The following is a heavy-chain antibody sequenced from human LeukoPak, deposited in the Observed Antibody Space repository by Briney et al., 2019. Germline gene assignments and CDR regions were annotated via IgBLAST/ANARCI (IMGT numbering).Heavy chain of an antibody. CDR1: GFTFSSYS. CDR3: ARACGGDCYDAFDI. V-gene: IGHV3-21*01. J-gene: IGHJ3*02. Sequence: GGSLRLSRAASGFTFSSYSMNWVRQAPGKGLEWVSSISSSSSYIYYADSVKGRFTISRDNAKNSLYLQMNSLRAEDTAVYYCARACGGDCYDAFDIWGQGTMVTVSS. D-gene: IGHD2-21*02. CDR2: ISSSSSYI.